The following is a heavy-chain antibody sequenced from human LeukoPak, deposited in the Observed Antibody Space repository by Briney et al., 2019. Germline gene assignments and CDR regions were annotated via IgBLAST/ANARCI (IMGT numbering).Heavy chain of an antibody. V-gene: IGHV1-46*01. CDR2: INPSGGST. J-gene: IGHJ4*02. CDR1: GYTFTSYY. Sequence: ASVKVSCKASGYTFTSYYMHWVRQAPGQGLEWMGIINPSGGSTSYAQKFQGRVTMTRDTSTSTVYMELSSLRSEDTAVYYCARGAVTVGATDGPFFDYWGQGTLVTVS. D-gene: IGHD1-26*01. CDR3: ARGAVTVGATDGPFFDY.